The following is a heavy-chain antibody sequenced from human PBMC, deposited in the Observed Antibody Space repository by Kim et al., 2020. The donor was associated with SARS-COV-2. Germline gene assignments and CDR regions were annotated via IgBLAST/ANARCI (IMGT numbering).Heavy chain of an antibody. CDR1: GFTVSSNF. D-gene: IGHD3-10*01. CDR2: IYSGGET. CDR3: ARYSDYYGSGTQGWFDP. J-gene: IGHJ5*02. Sequence: GGSLRLSCAASGFTVSSNFMGWVRQAPGKGLECVSVIYSGGETNYADSVKARFTISRDNFKNTLFLQMNSLRAEDTAVYYCARYSDYYGSGTQGWFDPWGQGTLVTVSS. V-gene: IGHV3-53*01.